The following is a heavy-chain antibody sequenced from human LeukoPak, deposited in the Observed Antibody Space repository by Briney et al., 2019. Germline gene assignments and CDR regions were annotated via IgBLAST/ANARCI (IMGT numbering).Heavy chain of an antibody. J-gene: IGHJ4*02. D-gene: IGHD3-3*01. Sequence: ASVNVSCKISGHTLTELSMHWVRQAPGKGLEWMGGFDPEDRKNIYAQKFQGRVTLTEDSSTDTAYLDLSSLRSEDTAVYYCATTISLFGTVSLLPFDYWGQGTLVTVSS. CDR1: GHTLTELS. CDR3: ATTISLFGTVSLLPFDY. V-gene: IGHV1-24*01. CDR2: FDPEDRKN.